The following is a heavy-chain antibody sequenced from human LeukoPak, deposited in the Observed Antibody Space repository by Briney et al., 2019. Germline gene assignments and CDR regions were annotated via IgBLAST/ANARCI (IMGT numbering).Heavy chain of an antibody. J-gene: IGHJ5*02. D-gene: IGHD2-2*01. CDR3: ARVPAAIGGFDP. CDR1: GGSISSSSYY. V-gene: IGHV4-30-4*08. CDR2: IYYSGST. Sequence: PSETLSLTCTVSGGSISSSSYYWGWIRQPPGKGLEWIGYIYYSGSTYYNPSLKSRVTISVDTSKNQFSLKLSSVTAADTAVYYCARVPAAIGGFDPWGQGTLVTVSS.